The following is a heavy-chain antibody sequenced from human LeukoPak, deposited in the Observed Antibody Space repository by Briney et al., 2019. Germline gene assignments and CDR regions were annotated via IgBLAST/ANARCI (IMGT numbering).Heavy chain of an antibody. CDR2: IYPGDSNT. Sequence: GESLKISCKGSGYSFTSYWIGWVRQMPGKGLEWMGIIYPGDSNTRYSPSFQGQVTISADKSISTAYLQWSSLKASDTAMYYCARQYDSSSWYFDYWGQGTLVTVSS. J-gene: IGHJ4*02. CDR3: ARQYDSSSWYFDY. CDR1: GYSFTSYW. V-gene: IGHV5-51*01. D-gene: IGHD6-13*01.